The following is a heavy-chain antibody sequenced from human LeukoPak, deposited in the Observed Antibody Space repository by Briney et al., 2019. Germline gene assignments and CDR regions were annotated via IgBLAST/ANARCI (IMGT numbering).Heavy chain of an antibody. Sequence: ASVKVSCKASGYTFTSYYMHWVRQAPGQGLEWMGWINPNSGGTNYAQKFQGRVTMTRDTSISTAYMELSRLRSDDTAVYYCAKSGGGWDDSFDIWGQGTMVTVSS. CDR2: INPNSGGT. V-gene: IGHV1-2*02. J-gene: IGHJ3*02. CDR1: GYTFTSYY. D-gene: IGHD1-26*01. CDR3: AKSGGGWDDSFDI.